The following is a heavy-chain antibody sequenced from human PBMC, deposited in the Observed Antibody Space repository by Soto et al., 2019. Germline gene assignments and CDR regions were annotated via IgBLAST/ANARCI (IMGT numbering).Heavy chain of an antibody. CDR3: ARDEVEDIVVVPAAIPVNPFDY. CDR1: GFTFSSYW. J-gene: IGHJ4*02. Sequence: GGSLSLSCAASGFTFSSYWMSWVRQAPGKGLEWVANIKQDGSEKYYVDSVKGRFTISRDNAKNSLYLQMNSLRAEDTAVYYCARDEVEDIVVVPAAIPVNPFDYWGQGTLVTVSS. V-gene: IGHV3-7*03. CDR2: IKQDGSEK. D-gene: IGHD2-2*02.